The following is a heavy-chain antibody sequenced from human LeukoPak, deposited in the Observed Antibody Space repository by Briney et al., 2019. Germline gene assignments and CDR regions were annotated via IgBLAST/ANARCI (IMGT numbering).Heavy chain of an antibody. CDR2: ISHSGGST. V-gene: IGHV3-23*01. CDR3: AKVANSPRPVAATGKGSDS. J-gene: IGHJ4*02. Sequence: GGSLRLSCAASGFTFSSYAMNWVRRAPGKGLEWVSGISHSGGSTYYADSVKGRFSLSRDNSKNMLYLQMNSLRAEDTAVYYCAKVANSPRPVAATGKGSDSWGQGTLVTVSS. D-gene: IGHD6-19*01. CDR1: GFTFSSYA.